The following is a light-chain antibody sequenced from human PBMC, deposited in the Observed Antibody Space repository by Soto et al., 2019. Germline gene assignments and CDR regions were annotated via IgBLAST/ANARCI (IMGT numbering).Light chain of an antibody. Sequence: DIVMTQSPDSLAVSLGERATINCKSSQSVLYSSNNKNYLAWYQQKPGQPPKLLIYWASTRESVVPDRFSGSGSGTDFTITISSLQAEDVAVYYCQQYYSTHALTFGGGTKVEIK. V-gene: IGKV4-1*01. CDR3: QQYYSTHALT. CDR1: QSVLYSSNNKNY. CDR2: WAS. J-gene: IGKJ4*01.